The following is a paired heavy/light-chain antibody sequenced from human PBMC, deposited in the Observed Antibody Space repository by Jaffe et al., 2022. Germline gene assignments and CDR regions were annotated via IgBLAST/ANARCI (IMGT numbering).Heavy chain of an antibody. V-gene: IGHV4-39*01. CDR2: IYYSGRT. Sequence: QLQLQESGPGLVKPSETLSLTCTVSGGSISSSNYFWGWIRQPPGKGLEWIGSIYYSGRTYYNPSLKSRITISVDTSKNQFSVTLSSVTAADTAVYYCARHYPYCSGGSCYGGGYYDYWGQGTLVTVSS. CDR1: GGSISSSNYF. D-gene: IGHD2-15*01. J-gene: IGHJ4*02. CDR3: ARHYPYCSGGSCYGGGYYDY.
Light chain of an antibody. Sequence: QSALTQPASVSGSPGQSITISCTGTSSDVGGYNYVSWYKQHPGKAPKLMIYDVTNRPSGVSNRFSGSKSGNTASLTISGLQAEDEADYYCSSYTSSSTPNWVFGGGTKLTVL. J-gene: IGLJ3*02. CDR2: DVT. CDR3: SSYTSSSTPNWV. CDR1: SSDVGGYNY. V-gene: IGLV2-14*03.